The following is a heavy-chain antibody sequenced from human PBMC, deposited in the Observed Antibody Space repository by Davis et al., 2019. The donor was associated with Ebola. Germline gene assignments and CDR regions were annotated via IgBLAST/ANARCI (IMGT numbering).Heavy chain of an antibody. CDR3: AREAAALSLYYYYGMDV. Sequence: GESLKISCAASGFTFSSYGMHWVRQAPGKGLEWVAVIWYDGSNKYYADSVKGRFTISRDNSKNTLYLQMNSLRAEDTAVYYCAREAAALSLYYYYGMDVWGQGTTVTVSS. V-gene: IGHV3-33*01. D-gene: IGHD6-13*01. CDR2: IWYDGSNK. J-gene: IGHJ6*02. CDR1: GFTFSSYG.